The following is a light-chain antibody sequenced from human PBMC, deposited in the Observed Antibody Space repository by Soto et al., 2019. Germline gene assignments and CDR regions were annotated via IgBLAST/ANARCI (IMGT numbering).Light chain of an antibody. Sequence: QSVLTQAPSASGTPGQRVTISCSGSSSSIGSNTVSWYQQVPGTAPKLLIYSNDQQPSGVPDRFSGSKSGTSASLAIGGLQSEDEADYYCAAWDGSLNGWVFGGGTKLTVL. CDR2: SND. CDR1: SSSIGSNT. CDR3: AAWDGSLNGWV. J-gene: IGLJ3*02. V-gene: IGLV1-44*01.